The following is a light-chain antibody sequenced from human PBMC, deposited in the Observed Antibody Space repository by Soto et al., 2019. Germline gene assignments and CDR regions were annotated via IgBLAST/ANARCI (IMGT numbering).Light chain of an antibody. CDR2: AVS. Sequence: LTQPRSVSGPPAQSVTISCTGTSSDVGCYNYVSWSQLHPGTGPNLMIYAVSKPPSWVPARCSGSTSSNPAALTISGLQAEDEDDYFWCSYAGSYAYVFRCGTTVTVL. CDR1: SSDVGCYNY. V-gene: IGLV2-11*01. CDR3: CSYAGSYAYV. J-gene: IGLJ1*01.